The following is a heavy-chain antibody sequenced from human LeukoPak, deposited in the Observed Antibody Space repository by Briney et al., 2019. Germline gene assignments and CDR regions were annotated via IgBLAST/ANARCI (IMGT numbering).Heavy chain of an antibody. V-gene: IGHV4-59*01. CDR1: GASISSYY. D-gene: IGHD2-15*01. Sequence: SGTLSLTCSISGASISSYYWSWIRKPPGKGLEWIGYIYKNESTNYNPSLKSRVFISGDTSKNQFSLKLSSVTAADTAVYYCAREAYSRYFDLWGRGTLVTVSS. CDR3: AREAYSRYFDL. J-gene: IGHJ2*01. CDR2: IYKNEST.